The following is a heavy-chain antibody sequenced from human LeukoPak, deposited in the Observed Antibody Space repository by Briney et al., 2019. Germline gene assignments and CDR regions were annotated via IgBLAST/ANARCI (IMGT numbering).Heavy chain of an antibody. J-gene: IGHJ4*02. CDR1: GYTFTGYY. Sequence: GASVKVSXKASGYTFTGYYMHWVRQAPGQGLEWMGRINPNSGGTNYAQKFQGRVTMTRDTSISTAYMELSRLRSDDTAVYYCARCPAQPPAGYYHTDYWGQGTLVTVSS. D-gene: IGHD3-10*01. V-gene: IGHV1-2*06. CDR3: ARCPAQPPAGYYHTDY. CDR2: INPNSGGT.